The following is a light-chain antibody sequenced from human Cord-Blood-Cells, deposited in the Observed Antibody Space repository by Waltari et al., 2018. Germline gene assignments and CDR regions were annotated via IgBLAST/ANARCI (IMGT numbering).Light chain of an antibody. J-gene: IGLJ3*02. Sequence: QSALTQPRSVSGSPGQSVTISCTGTSSDVGGYNYVSWYQQHPGKAPKLMIYDVSKGPAGVPDRFSCSKSGNTASLTISGLQAEDEADYYCCSYAGSYTLVFGGGTKLTVL. CDR2: DVS. V-gene: IGLV2-11*01. CDR3: CSYAGSYTLV. CDR1: SSDVGGYNY.